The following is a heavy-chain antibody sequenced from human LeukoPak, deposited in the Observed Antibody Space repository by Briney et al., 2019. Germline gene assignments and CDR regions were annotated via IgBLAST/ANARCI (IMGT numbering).Heavy chain of an antibody. CDR1: GGSISSYY. D-gene: IGHD3-9*01. CDR3: ARGGNYDILTGYLPPWLFDI. J-gene: IGHJ3*02. Sequence: SETLSLTCTVSGGSISSYYWSWIRQPPGKGLEWIGYIYYSGSTNYNPSLKSRVTISVDTSKNQFSLKLSSVTAADTAVYYCARGGNYDILTGYLPPWLFDIWGQGTIVTVSS. CDR2: IYYSGST. V-gene: IGHV4-59*01.